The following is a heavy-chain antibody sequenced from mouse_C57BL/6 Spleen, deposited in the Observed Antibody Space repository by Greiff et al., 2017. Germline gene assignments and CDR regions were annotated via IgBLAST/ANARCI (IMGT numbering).Heavy chain of an antibody. CDR1: GYSFTSYY. CDR2: IYPGSGNT. D-gene: IGHD2-3*01. CDR3: ASPDGYPAWFAY. J-gene: IGHJ3*01. Sequence: VQLQQSGPELVKPGASVKISCKASGYSFTSYYIHWVKQRPGQGLEWIGWIYPGSGNTKYNEKFKGKATLTADTSSSTAYMQLSSLTSEDSAVYYCASPDGYPAWFAYWGQGTLVTVSA. V-gene: IGHV1-66*01.